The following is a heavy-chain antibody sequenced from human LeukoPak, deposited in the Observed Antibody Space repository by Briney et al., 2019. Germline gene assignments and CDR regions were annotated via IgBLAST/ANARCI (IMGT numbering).Heavy chain of an antibody. CDR3: ARGFIWFGEQKGPFDP. D-gene: IGHD3-10*01. CDR1: GFTCSSYG. CDR2: IWYDGSNK. V-gene: IGHV3-33*01. Sequence: GGSLRLSCAASGFTCSSYGMHWVRQAPGKGLEWVAVIWYDGSNKYYADSVKGRFTISRDNSKNTLYLQMNSLRAEDTAVYYCARGFIWFGEQKGPFDPWGQGTLVTVSS. J-gene: IGHJ5*02.